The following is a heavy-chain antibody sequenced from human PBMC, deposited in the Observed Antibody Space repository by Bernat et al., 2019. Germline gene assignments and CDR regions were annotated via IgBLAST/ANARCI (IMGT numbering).Heavy chain of an antibody. CDR3: AKALESGPNGYYFDY. CDR1: GFTFSSYA. J-gene: IGHJ4*02. V-gene: IGHV3-23*01. CDR2: ISGSGGST. D-gene: IGHD2-15*01. Sequence: EVQLLESGGVLVQPGGSLRLSCAASGFTFSSYAMSWVRQAPGKGLEWFSGISGSGGSTYYADSVKGRFTISRDNSKNTLYLQMNSLRAEDTAVYYCAKALESGPNGYYFDYWGQGTLVTVSS.